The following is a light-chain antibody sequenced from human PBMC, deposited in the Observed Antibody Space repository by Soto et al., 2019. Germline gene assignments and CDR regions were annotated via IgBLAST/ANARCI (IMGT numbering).Light chain of an antibody. CDR1: QSISSW. CDR3: QQYNSYSWT. CDR2: DAS. V-gene: IGKV1-5*01. Sequence: DIQMTQSLSTLSASVGDRVTITCRASQSISSWLAWYQQKPGKAPKLLIYDASSLESGVPSRFSGSGFGTEFTLTISSLQPDDFATYYCQQYNSYSWTFGQGTKVEIK. J-gene: IGKJ1*01.